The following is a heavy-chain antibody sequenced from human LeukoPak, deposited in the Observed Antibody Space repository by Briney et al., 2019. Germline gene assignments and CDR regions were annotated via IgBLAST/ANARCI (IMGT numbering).Heavy chain of an antibody. CDR3: ARDSGRGYYGSGSYPLPTFDY. V-gene: IGHV4-4*02. CDR2: IYHSGNT. D-gene: IGHD3-10*01. Sequence: SETLSLTCAVSGDSLSSSHWWSWVRQSPGKGLEWIGEIYHSGNTNYNPSLKSRVAISLDKSSNQFSLRLTSVTAADTAVYYCARDSGRGYYGSGSYPLPTFDYWGQGTLVTVSS. CDR1: GDSLSSSHW. J-gene: IGHJ4*02.